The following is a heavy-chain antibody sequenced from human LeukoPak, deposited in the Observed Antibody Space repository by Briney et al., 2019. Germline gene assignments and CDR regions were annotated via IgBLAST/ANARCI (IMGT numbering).Heavy chain of an antibody. CDR1: GYTFTGYY. V-gene: IGHV1-2*02. J-gene: IGHJ4*02. D-gene: IGHD3-10*01. Sequence: ASVKVSCKASGYTFTGYYMHWVRHAPGQGLEWMGWINPNSGGTNYAQNFQSRVTIHADESTSTAHMEPSSLRSEDTAVYYCARFSRSGSYEFDYWGQGTLVTVSS. CDR3: ARFSRSGSYEFDY. CDR2: INPNSGGT.